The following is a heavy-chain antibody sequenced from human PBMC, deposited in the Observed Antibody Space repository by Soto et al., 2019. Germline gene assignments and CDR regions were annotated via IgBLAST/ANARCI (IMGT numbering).Heavy chain of an antibody. CDR2: IYYSGST. CDR3: ARVVESEGYCSGGSCYSSDYYYGMDV. Sequence: SETLSLTCTVSGGSISSGGYYWSWIRQHPGKGLEWIGYIYYSGSTYYNPSLKSRVTISVDTSKNQFSLKLSSVTAADTAVYYCARVVESEGYCSGGSCYSSDYYYGMDVWGQGTTVTV. CDR1: GGSISSGGYY. D-gene: IGHD2-15*01. V-gene: IGHV4-31*03. J-gene: IGHJ6*02.